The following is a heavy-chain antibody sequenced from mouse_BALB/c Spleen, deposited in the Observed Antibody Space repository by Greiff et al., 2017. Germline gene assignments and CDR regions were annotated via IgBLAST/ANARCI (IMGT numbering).Heavy chain of an antibody. J-gene: IGHJ3*01. CDR2: IWAGGST. Sequence: LVAPSQSLSITCTVSGFSLTSYGVHWVRQPPGKGLEWLGVIWAGGSTYYNSALMSRLSISKDNSKSQVFLKMNSLQTDDTAMYYCACITTVVEAYWGQGTLVTVSA. CDR3: ACITTVVEAY. CDR1: GFSLTSYG. V-gene: IGHV2-9*02. D-gene: IGHD1-1*01.